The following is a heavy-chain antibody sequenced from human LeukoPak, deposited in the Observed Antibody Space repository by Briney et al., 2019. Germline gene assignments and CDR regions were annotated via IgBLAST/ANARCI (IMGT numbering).Heavy chain of an antibody. V-gene: IGHV4-34*01. J-gene: IGHJ4*02. CDR1: GGSFSGYY. CDR2: INHSGST. CDR3: ARFHSYGFDY. D-gene: IGHD5-18*01. Sequence: PSETLSLTCAVYGGSFSGYYWSWIRQPPGKGLEWIGEINHSGSTNYNPSLKSRVTISVDTSKNQFSLKLSSVTAADTAVYYCARFHSYGFDYWGQGTLVTVSS.